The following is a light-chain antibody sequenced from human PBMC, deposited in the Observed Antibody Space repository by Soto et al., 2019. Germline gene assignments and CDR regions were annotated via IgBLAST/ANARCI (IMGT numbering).Light chain of an antibody. J-gene: IGKJ5*01. V-gene: IGKV1-33*01. CDR3: QQYESPPIT. CDR2: DAS. CDR1: QDISNY. Sequence: DIQMTQSPSSLSASVGDRVTSTCQASQDISNYLYWYQQKGGKAPKLLIYDASNLETGVPSRFSGSGSGTDFTFTISSLQAEDIATYYCQQYESPPITVGQGTRLEIK.